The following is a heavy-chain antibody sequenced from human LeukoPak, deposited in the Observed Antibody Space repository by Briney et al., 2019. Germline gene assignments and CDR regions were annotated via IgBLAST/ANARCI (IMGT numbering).Heavy chain of an antibody. D-gene: IGHD4-17*01. CDR3: AKDPETYSTVRNDY. CDR2: ISGSGGST. V-gene: IGHV3-23*01. J-gene: IGHJ4*02. Sequence: GGSLRLSCAASGFTFSSYAMSWVRQAPGKGLEWVSAISGSGGSTYYADSVKGRSTISRDNSKNTLYLQMNSLRAEDTAVYYCAKDPETYSTVRNDYWGQGTLVTVSS. CDR1: GFTFSSYA.